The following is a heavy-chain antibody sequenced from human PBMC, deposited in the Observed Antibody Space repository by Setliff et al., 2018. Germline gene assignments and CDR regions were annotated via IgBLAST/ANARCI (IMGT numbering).Heavy chain of an antibody. V-gene: IGHV3-48*04. CDR1: GFTFSDYS. CDR2: ISSASRTI. Sequence: GGSLRLSCAASGFTFSDYSMNWVRQAPGKGLQWVSYISSASRTIHYADSVKGRFSISRENAMNSLYLQMNSLRADDTAVYYCARQRYYDTTGKAFDIWGQGTMVTV. CDR3: ARQRYYDTTGKAFDI. D-gene: IGHD3-22*01. J-gene: IGHJ3*02.